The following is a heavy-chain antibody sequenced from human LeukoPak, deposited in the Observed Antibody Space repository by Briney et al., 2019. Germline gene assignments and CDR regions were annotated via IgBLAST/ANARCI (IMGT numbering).Heavy chain of an antibody. D-gene: IGHD2-2*01. CDR3: VKGSDYCSSTSCYFSIHAFDI. CDR2: ISSSRGST. V-gene: IGHV3-64D*06. Sequence: GGSLRLSCSASVFTFSSYAMHWVRQAPGKGLEYVSAISSSRGSTYYADSVKGRFTISRDNSKNTLYLQMSSLRAEDTAVYYCVKGSDYCSSTSCYFSIHAFDIWGQGTMVTVSS. CDR1: VFTFSSYA. J-gene: IGHJ3*02.